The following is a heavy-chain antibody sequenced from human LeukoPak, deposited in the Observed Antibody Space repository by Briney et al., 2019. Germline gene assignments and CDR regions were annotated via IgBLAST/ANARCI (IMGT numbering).Heavy chain of an antibody. CDR3: ARAVGYFDWLPLFDY. CDR2: IYHSGST. J-gene: IGHJ4*02. Sequence: SETLSLTCAVSGGSISSSNWWSWVRQPPGKGLEWIGEIYHSGSTNYNPSLKSRVTISVDKSKNQFSLKLSSVTAADTAVYYCARAVGYFDWLPLFDYWGQGTLVTVSS. CDR1: GGSISSSNW. D-gene: IGHD3-9*01. V-gene: IGHV4-4*02.